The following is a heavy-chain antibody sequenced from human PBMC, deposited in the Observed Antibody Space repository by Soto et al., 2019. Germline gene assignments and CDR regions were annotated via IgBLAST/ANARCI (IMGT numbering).Heavy chain of an antibody. CDR2: IWYDGSNK. CDR1: GFTFSRYG. Sequence: QVQLVESGGGVVQPGRSLRLSCAASGFTFSRYGMHWVRQAPGKGLEWVAVIWYDGSNKYYADSVKGRFTISRDNSKNTLYLQMNSLRAEDTAVYYCARDGYGSGSYYIDYWGQGTLVTVSS. CDR3: ARDGYGSGSYYIDY. J-gene: IGHJ4*02. V-gene: IGHV3-33*01. D-gene: IGHD3-10*01.